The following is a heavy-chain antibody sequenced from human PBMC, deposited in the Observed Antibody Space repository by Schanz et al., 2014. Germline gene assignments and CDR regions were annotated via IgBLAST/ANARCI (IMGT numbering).Heavy chain of an antibody. CDR3: ARGWGYDALTGYVF. D-gene: IGHD3-9*01. CDR2: ISGYNGNT. CDR1: GYTFRHYG. V-gene: IGHV1-18*04. Sequence: QVQLVQSGGGVKKPGASVKVSCKASGYTFRHYGISWLRQAPGQGLEWMGYISGYNGNTNYAPKVQDRVTMTTDTSTSTAYMELRSLRSDDTAVYYCARGWGYDALTGYVFWGQGTLVTVSS. J-gene: IGHJ4*02.